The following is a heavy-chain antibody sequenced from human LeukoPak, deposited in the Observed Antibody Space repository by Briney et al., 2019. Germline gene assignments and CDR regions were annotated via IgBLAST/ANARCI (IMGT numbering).Heavy chain of an antibody. CDR1: GGTFSSYA. CDR3: ASLTPAYMDV. Sequence: ASVKVSCKASGGTFSSYAISWVRQAPGQGLEWMGGIIPIFGTANYAQKFQGRVTITADESTSTAYMELSSLRSEDTAVYYCASLTPAYMDVWGKGTTVTVSS. V-gene: IGHV1-69*13. CDR2: IIPIFGTA. J-gene: IGHJ6*03.